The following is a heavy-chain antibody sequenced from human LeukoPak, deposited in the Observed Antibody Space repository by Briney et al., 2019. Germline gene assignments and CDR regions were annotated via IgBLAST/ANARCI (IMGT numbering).Heavy chain of an antibody. J-gene: IGHJ4*02. V-gene: IGHV3-7*01. CDR2: IIQDGSYK. CDR3: SRWRSHQSEFDL. D-gene: IGHD4-23*01. Sequence: GGSLRLSCADAGFSFCSHWLGWVRQALGKGVEGVAHIIQDGSYKYSVDSVLRRFATSSDNAKITPDLLLKSRRDEDTAIYYCSRWRSHQSEFDLWGQGTLVTISS. CDR1: GFSFCSHW.